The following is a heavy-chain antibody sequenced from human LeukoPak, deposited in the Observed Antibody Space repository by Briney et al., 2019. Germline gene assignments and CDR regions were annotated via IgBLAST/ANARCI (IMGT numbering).Heavy chain of an antibody. CDR3: ARTPSSGWYDYYYMDV. V-gene: IGHV4-59*02. CDR2: VYYTGTS. J-gene: IGHJ6*03. CDR1: GDSVSSHY. Sequence: SETLSLTCTVSGDSVSSHYWSWIRQPPGKGLEWIAYVYYTGTSNYNPSLKSRVTISVDTSKNQFSLKLSSVTAADTAVYYCARTPSSGWYDYYYMDVWGKGTTVTVSS. D-gene: IGHD6-19*01.